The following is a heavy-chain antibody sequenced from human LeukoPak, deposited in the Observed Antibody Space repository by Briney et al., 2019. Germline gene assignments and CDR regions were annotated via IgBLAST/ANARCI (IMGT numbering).Heavy chain of an antibody. Sequence: SETLSLTCTVSGGSISTYYWRWMRQPPARGLEWIGYIYYSGSTNHNPSLQSRVTISVDTSKNQVSLKLNSVTAADTAVYYCARGYALYSGRYIGFDYWGQGTLVTVSS. CDR3: ARGYALYSGRYIGFDY. D-gene: IGHD1-26*01. CDR1: GGSISTYY. CDR2: IYYSGST. J-gene: IGHJ4*02. V-gene: IGHV4-59*01.